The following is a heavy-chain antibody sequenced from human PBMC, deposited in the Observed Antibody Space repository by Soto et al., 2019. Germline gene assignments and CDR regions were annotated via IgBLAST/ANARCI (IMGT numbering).Heavy chain of an antibody. V-gene: IGHV4-59*11. CDR2: IFYNGFT. D-gene: IGHD6-6*01. CDR3: AREGYSSSYFDH. Sequence: SETLSLTCAVSGGSINNHYWSWIRQPPGKGLEWIGYIFYNGFTNYNPSLKSRVTMSVDTSKNQFSLNLNSTTAADTAVYYCAREGYSSSYFDHWGQGTLVSVSS. CDR1: GGSINNHY. J-gene: IGHJ4*02.